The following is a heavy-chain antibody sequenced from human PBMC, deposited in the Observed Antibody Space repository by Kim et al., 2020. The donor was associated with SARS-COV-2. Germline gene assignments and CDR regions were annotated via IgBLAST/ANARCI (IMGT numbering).Heavy chain of an antibody. CDR2: INHSGST. V-gene: IGHV4-34*01. D-gene: IGHD3-10*01. Sequence: SETLSLTCAVYGGSFSGYYWSWIRQPPGKGLEWIGEINHSGSTNYNPSLKSRVTISVDTSKNQFSLKLSSVTAADTAVYYCARAPRGRHFDYWGQGTLVTVSS. CDR1: GGSFSGYY. CDR3: ARAPRGRHFDY. J-gene: IGHJ4*02.